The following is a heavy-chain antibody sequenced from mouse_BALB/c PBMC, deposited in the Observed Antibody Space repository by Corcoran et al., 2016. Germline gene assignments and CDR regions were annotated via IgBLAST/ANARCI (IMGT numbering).Heavy chain of an antibody. D-gene: IGHD2-3*01. CDR1: GYTVTSYV. V-gene: IGHV1S136*01. J-gene: IGHJ4*01. CDR2: INPYNDGT. CDR3: ARGDGAYAMDY. Sequence: EVQLQQSGPELVKPGASVKMSCKASGYTVTSYVMHWVKQKPGQGLAWIGYINPYNDGTKYNEKFKGKATLTSDKSSSTAYMGLSSLTSEDSAVYYCARGDGAYAMDYWGQGTSVTVSS.